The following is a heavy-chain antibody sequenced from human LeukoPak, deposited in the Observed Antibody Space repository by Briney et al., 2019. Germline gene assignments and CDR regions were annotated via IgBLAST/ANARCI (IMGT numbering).Heavy chain of an antibody. Sequence: ASVRVSCKTSGYTFSNFGINWVRQAPGQGLGWMGWISGNNDNPNYGQKFQGRLTVTTDTSTSTAYMELRNLRFDDTAVYYCARDGTSTDDYWSQGTLVTVSS. CDR2: ISGNNDNP. V-gene: IGHV1-18*01. J-gene: IGHJ4*02. CDR1: GYTFSNFG. D-gene: IGHD2-2*01. CDR3: ARDGTSTDDY.